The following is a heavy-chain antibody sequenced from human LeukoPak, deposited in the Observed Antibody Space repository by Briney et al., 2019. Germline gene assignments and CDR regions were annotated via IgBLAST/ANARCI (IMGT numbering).Heavy chain of an antibody. V-gene: IGHV3-20*04. D-gene: IGHD2-2*01. J-gene: IGHJ4*02. CDR2: INWNGGST. CDR1: GFTFGDYG. CDR3: ARSNEDIVVVPAAMFDY. Sequence: PGGSLRLSCAASGFTFGDYGMSWVRQAPGKGLEWVSGINWNGGSTGYADSVKGRFTISRDNAKNSLYLQMNSLRAEDTALYYCARSNEDIVVVPAAMFDYWGQGTLVTVSS.